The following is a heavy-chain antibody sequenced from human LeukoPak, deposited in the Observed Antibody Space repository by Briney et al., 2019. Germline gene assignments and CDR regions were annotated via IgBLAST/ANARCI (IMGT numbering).Heavy chain of an antibody. CDR1: GYTFTSYG. Sequence: ASMKVSCKASGYTFTSYGISWVRQAPGQGLEWMGWISAYNGNTNYAQKLQGRVTMTTDTSTSTAYMELRSLRSDDTAVYYCARAKWELLLGDYWGQGTLVTVSS. J-gene: IGHJ4*02. CDR3: ARAKWELLLGDY. CDR2: ISAYNGNT. V-gene: IGHV1-18*01. D-gene: IGHD1-26*01.